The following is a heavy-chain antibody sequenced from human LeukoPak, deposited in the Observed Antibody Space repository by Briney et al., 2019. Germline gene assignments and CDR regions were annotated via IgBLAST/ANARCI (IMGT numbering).Heavy chain of an antibody. J-gene: IGHJ5*02. CDR2: MYHSGST. CDR3: ARRANLLWFGELSRSNWFDP. CDR1: GGSISSSIR. Sequence: SETLSLTCAASGGSISSSIRWSWVRQPPGKDLEWIGEMYHSGSTNYNPSLKSRLTISVDTSKNQFSLKLSSVTAADTAVYYCARRANLLWFGELSRSNWFDPWGQGTLVTVSS. D-gene: IGHD3-10*01. V-gene: IGHV4-4*02.